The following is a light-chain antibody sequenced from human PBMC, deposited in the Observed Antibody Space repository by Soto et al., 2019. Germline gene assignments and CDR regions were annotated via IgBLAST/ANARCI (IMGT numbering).Light chain of an antibody. Sequence: DIQMTQSPSSLSASVGDRVTITCRASQSISTYLNWYQQKPGEAPQLLIYAASSLQSGVPSRFSGSGSGTDFTLTISSLQPEDFATYYCQQSYSTPETFGQGTKVDIK. CDR1: QSISTY. CDR2: AAS. CDR3: QQSYSTPET. V-gene: IGKV1-39*01. J-gene: IGKJ1*01.